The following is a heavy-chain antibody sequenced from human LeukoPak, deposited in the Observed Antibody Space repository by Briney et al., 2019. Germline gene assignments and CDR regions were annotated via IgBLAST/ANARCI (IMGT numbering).Heavy chain of an antibody. V-gene: IGHV3-74*01. J-gene: IGHJ2*01. Sequence: PGGSLRLSCAASGFTFRSYWMHWVRQAPGKGLVCVSRINSDGSSTNYADSVKGRFTISRENAKNSLYLQMNSLRAGDTAVYYCARAAYSSTWYSRYFDLWGRGTLVTVSS. CDR1: GFTFRSYW. CDR3: ARAAYSSTWYSRYFDL. D-gene: IGHD6-13*01. CDR2: INSDGSST.